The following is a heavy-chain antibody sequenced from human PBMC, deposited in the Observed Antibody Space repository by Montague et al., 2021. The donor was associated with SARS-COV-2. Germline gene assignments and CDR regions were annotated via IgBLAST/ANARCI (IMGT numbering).Heavy chain of an antibody. J-gene: IGHJ4*02. CDR3: ARGRQHFNMIVVVMTGGEYYFDY. Sequence: SETLSLTCAVSGGSFSDYFWTWIRQPHGTGLEWIGEINNHGTSNYNPYLKRRVSTSVYTSTNQFSLYLGSVTAADTAVYYCARGRQHFNMIVVVMTGGEYYFDYWGQGTLVTVSS. D-gene: IGHD3-22*01. CDR1: GGSFSDYF. V-gene: IGHV4-34*01. CDR2: INNHGTS.